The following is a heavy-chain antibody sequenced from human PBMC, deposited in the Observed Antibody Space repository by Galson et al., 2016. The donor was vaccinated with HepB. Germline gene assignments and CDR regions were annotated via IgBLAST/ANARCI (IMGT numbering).Heavy chain of an antibody. Sequence: SETLSLTCVVSRGTISGPNWWSWVRQSPGQGLEWIGEIHQSGSTNYNPSLKSRVSLAVDKSKKEFSLTMISVTAADTAVYYCARQSVFMLGAVLHSGAFDIWGQGTVVTVSS. CDR3: ARQSVFMLGAVLHSGAFDI. CDR2: IHQSGST. V-gene: IGHV4-4*02. J-gene: IGHJ3*02. CDR1: RGTISGPNW. D-gene: IGHD3-16*01.